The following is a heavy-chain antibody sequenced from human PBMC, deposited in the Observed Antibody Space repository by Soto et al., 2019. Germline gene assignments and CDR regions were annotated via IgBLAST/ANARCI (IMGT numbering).Heavy chain of an antibody. CDR3: ARVSGSYYYGMDV. CDR2: IYHSGST. Sequence: SETLSLTCAVSGGSISSSNWWSWGRQAPGKGLEWIGEIYHSGSTNYNPSLKSRGTISVDKSKNQFSLKLSSVTAADTAVYYCARVSGSYYYGMDVWAQGTTVTVSS. V-gene: IGHV4-4*02. J-gene: IGHJ6*02. D-gene: IGHD1-26*01. CDR1: GGSISSSNW.